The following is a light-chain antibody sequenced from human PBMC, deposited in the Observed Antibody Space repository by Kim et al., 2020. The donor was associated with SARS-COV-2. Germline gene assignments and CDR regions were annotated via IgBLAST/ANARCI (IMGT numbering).Light chain of an antibody. Sequence: ESVLTRSPATLSLSPGERAALSCRASQSVSSSYLAWYQQKPGQAPRLLIYGASSRATGIPDRFSGSGSGTDFTLTISRLEPDDFAVYYCQQYGTSSLTFAGGTKVDIK. J-gene: IGKJ4*01. CDR2: GAS. CDR3: QQYGTSSLT. CDR1: QSVSSSY. V-gene: IGKV3-20*01.